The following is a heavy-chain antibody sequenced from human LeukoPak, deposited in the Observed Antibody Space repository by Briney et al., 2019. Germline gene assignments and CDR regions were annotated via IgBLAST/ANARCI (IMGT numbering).Heavy chain of an antibody. V-gene: IGHV7-4-1*02. CDR1: GYTFTSYA. Sequence: GASVKVSCKASGYTFTSYAMNWVRQAPGQGLEWMGWINTNTGNPTYAQGFTGRFVFSLDTSVSTAYLQISSLKAEDTAVYYCARVFGVVATIRHYGMDVWGQGTTVTVSS. CDR2: INTNTGNP. J-gene: IGHJ6*02. CDR3: ARVFGVVATIRHYGMDV. D-gene: IGHD5-12*01.